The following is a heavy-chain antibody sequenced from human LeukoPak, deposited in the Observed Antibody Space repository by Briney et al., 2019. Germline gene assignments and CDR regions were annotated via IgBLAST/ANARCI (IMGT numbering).Heavy chain of an antibody. V-gene: IGHV4-34*01. CDR3: ARDLHWETY. D-gene: IGHD1-26*01. Sequence: SETLSLTCAVYGGSFSGYYWSWIRQPPGKGLEWIGEINHSGSTNYNPSLKSRVTISVDTSKNQFSLKLSSVTAADTAVYYCARDLHWETYWGQGTLVSVSS. CDR1: GGSFSGYY. J-gene: IGHJ4*02. CDR2: INHSGST.